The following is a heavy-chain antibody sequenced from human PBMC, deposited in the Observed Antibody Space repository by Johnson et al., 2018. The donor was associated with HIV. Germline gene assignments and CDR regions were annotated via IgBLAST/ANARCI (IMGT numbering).Heavy chain of an antibody. Sequence: RLSCAASGFTFSTYVMHWVRQAPGKGLEYVSTITTNGDSTYYASSVRGRFTISRDNSENTLYLQMGSLRADDTAVYFCAVDLGGNDAFDVWGQGTTVIVSS. V-gene: IGHV3-64*01. CDR1: GFTFSTYV. D-gene: IGHD3-3*01. J-gene: IGHJ3*01. CDR2: ITTNGDST. CDR3: AVDLGGNDAFDV.